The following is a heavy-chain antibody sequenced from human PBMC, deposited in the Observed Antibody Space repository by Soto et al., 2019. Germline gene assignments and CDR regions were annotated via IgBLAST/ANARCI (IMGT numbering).Heavy chain of an antibody. CDR1: GFTFTSYA. Sequence: GGSLRLSCAAPGFTFTSYAMSWVRQAPGKGLEWVTAVSGSGGSTYYADSVKGRFTISRDNSKNTLYLQMNSLRAEDTAVYYCAKIDYGPAMDVWGKGTTVTVSS. V-gene: IGHV3-23*01. CDR2: VSGSGGST. CDR3: AKIDYGPAMDV. J-gene: IGHJ6*03. D-gene: IGHD4-17*01.